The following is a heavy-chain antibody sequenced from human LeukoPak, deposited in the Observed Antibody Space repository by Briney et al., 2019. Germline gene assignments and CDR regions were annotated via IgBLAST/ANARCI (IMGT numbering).Heavy chain of an antibody. CDR2: LFTGGGRT. D-gene: IGHD1-1*01. Sequence: GGSLRLSCAASGFTFNNYLMSWVRQAPGKGLEWVSVLFTGGGRTLYADSVKGRFTISGDTSRTTLYLQMNGLRAEDTAVYYCAKASWVSNADAVWWGQGTLVTVSS. CDR1: GFTFNNYL. J-gene: IGHJ4*02. V-gene: IGHV3-23*01. CDR3: AKASWVSNADAVW.